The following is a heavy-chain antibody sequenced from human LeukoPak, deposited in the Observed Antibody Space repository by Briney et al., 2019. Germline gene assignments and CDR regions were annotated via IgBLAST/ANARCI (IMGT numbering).Heavy chain of an antibody. J-gene: IGHJ4*02. CDR2: IRYDGSNK. CDR3: AKEMATIKSKRAGGPFDY. D-gene: IGHD5-24*01. V-gene: IGHV3-30*02. Sequence: GGSLRLSCAASGFTFSSYGMHWVRQAPGKGLEWVAFIRYDGSNKYYADSVKGRFTISRDNSKNTLYLQMNSLRAEDTAVYYCAKEMATIKSKRAGGPFDYWGQGTLVTVSS. CDR1: GFTFSSYG.